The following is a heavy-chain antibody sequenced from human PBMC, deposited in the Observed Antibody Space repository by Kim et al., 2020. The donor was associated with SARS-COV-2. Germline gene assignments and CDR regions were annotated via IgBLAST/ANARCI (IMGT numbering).Heavy chain of an antibody. V-gene: IGHV3-53*04. CDR2: IYSGGST. D-gene: IGHD3-9*01. J-gene: IGHJ5*02. Sequence: GGSLRLSCAASGFTVSSNYMSWVRQAPGKGLEWVSVIYSGGSTYYADSVKGRFTISRHNSKNTLYLQMNSLKAEETAVYYCAVLRTANWFDPWGQGTLVTVSS. CDR1: GFTVSSNY. CDR3: AVLRTANWFDP.